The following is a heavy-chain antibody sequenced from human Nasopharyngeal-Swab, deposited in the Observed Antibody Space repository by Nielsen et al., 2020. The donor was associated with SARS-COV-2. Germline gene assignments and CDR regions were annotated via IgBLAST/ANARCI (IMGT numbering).Heavy chain of an antibody. CDR2: ISGSGGST. V-gene: IGHV3-23*01. J-gene: IGHJ3*02. CDR1: GFTFSSYA. Sequence: GESLKISCAASGFTFSSYAISWIRQAPGKGLEWVSAISGSGGSTYYADSVKGRFTISRDNSKNTLFLQMNSLRAEDTAVYYCAKDAPASYYDFWSGYPIAFDIWGQGTMVTVSS. D-gene: IGHD3-3*01. CDR3: AKDAPASYYDFWSGYPIAFDI.